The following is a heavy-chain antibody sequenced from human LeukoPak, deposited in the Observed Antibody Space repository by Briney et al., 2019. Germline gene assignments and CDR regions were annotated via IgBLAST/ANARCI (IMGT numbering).Heavy chain of an antibody. Sequence: GGSLRLSCAASGFTFSSYWMSWFRQAPGKGLEGVANIKQDGSEKYYVDSVKGRFTISRDNAKNSLYLQMNSLRAEDTAVYYCVFNWNYVGMAVYYFDYWGQGTLVTVSS. D-gene: IGHD1-7*01. CDR2: IKQDGSEK. V-gene: IGHV3-7*01. J-gene: IGHJ4*02. CDR3: VFNWNYVGMAVYYFDY. CDR1: GFTFSSYW.